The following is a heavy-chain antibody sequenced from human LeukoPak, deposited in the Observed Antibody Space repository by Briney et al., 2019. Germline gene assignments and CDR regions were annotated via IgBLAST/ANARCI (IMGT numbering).Heavy chain of an antibody. D-gene: IGHD2-2*01. Sequence: KPGGSLRLSCAGSGFTFSSYNMNWVRHAPGKGLELVSTISVSGDSTYYTDSVKGRFTISRDNSKNTLYLQMNSLRAEDTAVYFCARGKYCSSTSCYFMDYWFDPWGQGTLVTVSS. V-gene: IGHV3-23*01. J-gene: IGHJ5*02. CDR2: ISVSGDST. CDR3: ARGKYCSSTSCYFMDYWFDP. CDR1: GFTFSSYN.